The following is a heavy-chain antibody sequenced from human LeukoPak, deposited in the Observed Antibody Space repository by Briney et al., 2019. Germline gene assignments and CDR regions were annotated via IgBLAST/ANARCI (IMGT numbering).Heavy chain of an antibody. D-gene: IGHD6-25*01. J-gene: IGHJ3*01. CDR1: GFTFSGYW. CDR3: ARGMRQIDDAFDL. Sequence: GGSLRLSCVGSGFTFSGYWMSWVRQTPGKGLEWVANINQDGSEIHYVDSVKGRFTISRDNAWNSLYLQMNSLRAEDAAMYYCARGMRQIDDAFDLWGQGTMVTVSS. V-gene: IGHV3-7*01. CDR2: INQDGSEI.